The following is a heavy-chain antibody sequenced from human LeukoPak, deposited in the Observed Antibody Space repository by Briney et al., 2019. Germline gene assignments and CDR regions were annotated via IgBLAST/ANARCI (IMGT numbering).Heavy chain of an antibody. CDR1: GFTFSSYA. D-gene: IGHD6-19*01. J-gene: IGHJ4*02. CDR3: AKDPNSSGWPKYYFDY. CDR2: ISGSGGST. Sequence: PGGSLRLSCAASGFTFSSYAMSWVRQAPGKGLEWVSAISGSGGSTYYTDSVKGRFTISRDNSKNTLYLQMNSLRAEDTAVYYCAKDPNSSGWPKYYFDYWGQGTLVTVSS. V-gene: IGHV3-23*01.